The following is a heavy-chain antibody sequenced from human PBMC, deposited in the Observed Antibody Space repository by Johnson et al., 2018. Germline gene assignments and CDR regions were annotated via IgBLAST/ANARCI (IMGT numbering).Heavy chain of an antibody. CDR1: GGTFSSYA. J-gene: IGHJ3*02. CDR3: ARGEGDIAMVTGDAFDI. Sequence: QVQLVESGAEVKKPGSSVKVSCKASGGTFSSYAINWVRQAPGQGLEWMGGIIPIFGTANYAQKFQGRVTITAEESTSTACMELDSLRSEDPAGNFCARGEGDIAMVTGDAFDIWGQGTMVTVSS. V-gene: IGHV1-69*01. CDR2: IIPIFGTA. D-gene: IGHD5-18*01.